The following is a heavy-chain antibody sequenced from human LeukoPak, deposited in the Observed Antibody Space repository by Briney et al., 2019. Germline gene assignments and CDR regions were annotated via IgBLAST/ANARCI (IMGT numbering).Heavy chain of an antibody. Sequence: GGSLRLSCAASGFSFSNSWMSWVRQAPGKGLEWVSYISSSGSTIYYADSVKGRFTISRDNAKNSLYLQMNSLRAEDTAVYYCAELGITMIGGVWGKGTTVTISS. CDR3: AELGITMIGGV. CDR1: GFSFSNSW. D-gene: IGHD3-10*02. CDR2: ISSSGSTI. J-gene: IGHJ6*04. V-gene: IGHV3-48*04.